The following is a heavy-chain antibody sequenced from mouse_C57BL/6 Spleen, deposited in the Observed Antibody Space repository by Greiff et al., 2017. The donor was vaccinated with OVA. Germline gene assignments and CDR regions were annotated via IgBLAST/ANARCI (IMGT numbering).Heavy chain of an antibody. J-gene: IGHJ4*01. CDR3: AKKEGDYEYDAGYYYAMDY. CDR1: GFSLTSYG. V-gene: IGHV2-5*01. D-gene: IGHD2-4*01. Sequence: QVQLQQSGPGLVQPSQSLSITCTVSGFSLTSYGVHWVRQSPGKGLEWLGVLWRGGSTDYNAAFMSRLSITKDNSQSQVFFKMNSLQADDTAIYYCAKKEGDYEYDAGYYYAMDYWGQGTSVTVSS. CDR2: LWRGGST.